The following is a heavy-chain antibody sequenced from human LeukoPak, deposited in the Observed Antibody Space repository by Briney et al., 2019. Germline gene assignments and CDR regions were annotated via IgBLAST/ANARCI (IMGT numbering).Heavy chain of an antibody. V-gene: IGHV3-30*18. CDR3: VKEQGSGSYRTADY. CDR2: ITYDGDTT. Sequence: GGSLRLSCATSGFTFSSCGMHWVRQAPGKGLEWVAVITYDGDTTYFEDSVKGRFTISRDTSKSTLYLQMNSLGAEDTAVYYCVKEQGSGSYRTADYWGQGTLVTVSS. D-gene: IGHD3-10*01. CDR1: GFTFSSCG. J-gene: IGHJ4*02.